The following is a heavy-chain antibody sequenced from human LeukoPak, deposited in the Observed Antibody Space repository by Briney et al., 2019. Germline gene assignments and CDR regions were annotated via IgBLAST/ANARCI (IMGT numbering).Heavy chain of an antibody. CDR2: IYYIGST. V-gene: IGHV4-61*01. CDR3: ARYYDSTGSFDY. D-gene: IGHD3-22*01. J-gene: IGHJ4*02. Sequence: SETLSLTRTVSGDSVSRSSYYWTWIRQPPGKGLEWIGYIYYIGSTNYNPSLRSRLTMSVDTSKNQFSLRLSSVIAADTAVYYCARYYDSTGSFDYWGQGTLVTVSS. CDR1: GDSVSRSSYY.